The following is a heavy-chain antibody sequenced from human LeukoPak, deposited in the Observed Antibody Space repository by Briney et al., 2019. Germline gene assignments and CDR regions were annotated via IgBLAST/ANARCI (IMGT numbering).Heavy chain of an antibody. CDR1: GGSISSYY. V-gene: IGHV4-59*01. CDR3: ARGPRGSGWYGDY. CDR2: IYYSGST. Sequence: SETLSLTCTVSGGSISSYYWRWIRRPPGKGLEWIGYIYYSGSTNYNPSLKSRVTISVDTSKNQFSLKLSSVTAADTAVYYCARGPRGSGWYGDYWGQGTLVTVSS. J-gene: IGHJ4*02. D-gene: IGHD6-19*01.